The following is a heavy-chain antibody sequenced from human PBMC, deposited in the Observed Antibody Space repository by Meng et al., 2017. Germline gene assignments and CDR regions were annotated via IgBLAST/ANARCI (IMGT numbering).Heavy chain of an antibody. V-gene: IGHV4-59*01. D-gene: IGHD3-22*01. Sequence: WGSLSLSCTVSGGSISSYYWSWIRQPPGKGLEWIGYIYYSGSTNYNPSLKSRVTISVATSKNQFSLKLSSVTAADTAVYYCARRGDSSGYYYAYSGCWYFDLWGRGTLVTVSS. CDR1: GGSISSYY. CDR2: IYYSGST. J-gene: IGHJ2*01. CDR3: ARRGDSSGYYYAYSGCWYFDL.